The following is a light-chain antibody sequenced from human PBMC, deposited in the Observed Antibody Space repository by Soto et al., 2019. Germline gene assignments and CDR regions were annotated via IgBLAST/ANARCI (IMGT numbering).Light chain of an antibody. J-gene: IGKJ1*01. V-gene: IGKV1-12*01. Sequence: IQMTQAPSSGSSSVVDRVTITCRASQGISNWLAWYQQKPGTAPKLLIYAASNLQSGVPSRFSGSGSGTDFTLTISSLQPEDFATYYCQQANSFPRTFGQGTKVDIK. CDR3: QQANSFPRT. CDR1: QGISNW. CDR2: AAS.